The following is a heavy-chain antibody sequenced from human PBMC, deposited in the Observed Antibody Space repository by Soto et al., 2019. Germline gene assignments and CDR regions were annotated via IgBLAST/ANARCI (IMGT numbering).Heavy chain of an antibody. CDR3: ARDRGVVVAAGYYYYGLDV. Sequence: PSETLSLTCTVPGGSITGHYWSWIRQHPGKGLEWIGYIYHSGSTYYNPSLKSRVTISVDTSKNQFPLKLSSVTAADTAVYYCARDRGVVVAAGYYYYGLDVWGQGTTVTVSS. J-gene: IGHJ6*02. CDR1: GGSITGHY. V-gene: IGHV4-31*03. D-gene: IGHD2-15*01. CDR2: IYHSGST.